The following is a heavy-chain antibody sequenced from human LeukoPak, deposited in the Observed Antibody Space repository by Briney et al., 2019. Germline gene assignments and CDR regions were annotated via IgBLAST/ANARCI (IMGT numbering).Heavy chain of an antibody. Sequence: GGALRLSCAASGFTFSNYGMTWVRQAPGKGLEWVSAISDDGRSTYYADSVKGRFTISRDNAKNSLYLQMNSLRAEDTAVYYCARALARWYAIFEWLSYWGQGTLVTVSS. J-gene: IGHJ4*02. CDR3: ARALARWYAIFEWLSY. CDR2: ISDDGRST. CDR1: GFTFSNYG. D-gene: IGHD2-8*01. V-gene: IGHV3-23*01.